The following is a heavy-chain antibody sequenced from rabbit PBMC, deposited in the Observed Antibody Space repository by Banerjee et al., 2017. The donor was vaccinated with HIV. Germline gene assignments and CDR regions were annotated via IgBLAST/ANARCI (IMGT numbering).Heavy chain of an antibody. D-gene: IGHD7-1*01. CDR3: ARDLWAGYPAYNL. V-gene: IGHV1S45*01. CDR2: IDAGSSGST. J-gene: IGHJ4*01. CDR1: GFSFSSSYW. Sequence: QEQLEESGGGLVKPGASLTLTCTASGFSFSSSYWICWVRQAPGKGLEWIACIDAGSSGSTWYASWAKGRFTISKTSSTTVTLQMTTLTAADTATYFCARDLWAGYPAYNLWGPGTLVTVS.